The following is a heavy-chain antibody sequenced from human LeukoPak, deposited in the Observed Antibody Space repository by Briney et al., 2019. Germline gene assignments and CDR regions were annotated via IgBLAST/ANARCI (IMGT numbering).Heavy chain of an antibody. Sequence: PGGSLRLSCAASGFTFSSYWMSWARQAPGKGLEWVANIKEDGSEKYYVDSVKGRFTISRDNAKNSLYLQMDSLRAEDTAVYYCCYGDSLDYWGQGTLVTVSS. V-gene: IGHV3-7*01. J-gene: IGHJ4*02. CDR1: GFTFSSYW. D-gene: IGHD4-17*01. CDR3: CYGDSLDY. CDR2: IKEDGSEK.